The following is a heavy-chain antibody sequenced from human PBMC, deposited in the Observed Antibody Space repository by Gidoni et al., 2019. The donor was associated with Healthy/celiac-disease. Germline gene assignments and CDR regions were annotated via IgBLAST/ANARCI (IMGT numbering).Heavy chain of an antibody. CDR3: ARDRREDYYDSSGYWDAFDI. CDR1: GFTFSTYS. Sequence: EVQLVESGGGLVTPGGSLRLSCAASGFTFSTYSMNWVRQAPGKGLEWVSSISSSGSTIYYADSVKGRFTISRDNAKNSLYLQMNSLRAEDTAVYYCARDRREDYYDSSGYWDAFDIWGQGTMVTVSS. V-gene: IGHV3-21*01. J-gene: IGHJ3*02. D-gene: IGHD3-22*01. CDR2: ISSSGSTI.